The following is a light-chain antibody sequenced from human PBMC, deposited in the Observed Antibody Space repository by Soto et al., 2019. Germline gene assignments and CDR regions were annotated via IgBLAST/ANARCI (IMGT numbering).Light chain of an antibody. J-gene: IGLJ2*01. V-gene: IGLV2-23*01. Sequence: QSALTQPDSVSGSPGQSITMSCTGASSDLVSWYQQHPGKAPKLIIYEGNQRPSGVSNRFSGSKSGNTASLTISGLRAEDEGAYHCRSYVGGSTSDVVFGGGTKLTVL. CDR3: RSYVGGSTSDVV. CDR2: EGN. CDR1: SSDL.